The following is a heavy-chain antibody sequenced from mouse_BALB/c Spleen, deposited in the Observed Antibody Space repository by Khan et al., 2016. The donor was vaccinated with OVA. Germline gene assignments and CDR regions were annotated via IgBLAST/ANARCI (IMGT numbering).Heavy chain of an antibody. CDR2: ISYSGST. CDR1: GYSITSDYA. D-gene: IGHD3-3*01. J-gene: IGHJ3*01. CDR3: TGGRAY. V-gene: IGHV3-2*02. Sequence: EVQLQESGPGLVKPSQSLSLTCTVTGYSITSDYAWNWIRQFPGNKLEWMGYISYSGSTSYTQSLKSRITITRDTSKNQLFLQLTSVTTDDTATYYCTGGRAYWGQGTLVTVSA.